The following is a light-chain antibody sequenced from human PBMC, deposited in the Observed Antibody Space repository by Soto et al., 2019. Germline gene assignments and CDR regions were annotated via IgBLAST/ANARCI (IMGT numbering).Light chain of an antibody. CDR3: QQSYSTPWT. Sequence: DIQMTQSPSSLSASVGDRVTITCRASQSISSYLNWYQQKPGKAPKLLIYAASSLQSGVPSRFSGSGSGTDFTLTISSLQPEDFGTYYCQQSYSTPWTFGQGTKVDTK. V-gene: IGKV1-39*01. CDR2: AAS. J-gene: IGKJ1*01. CDR1: QSISSY.